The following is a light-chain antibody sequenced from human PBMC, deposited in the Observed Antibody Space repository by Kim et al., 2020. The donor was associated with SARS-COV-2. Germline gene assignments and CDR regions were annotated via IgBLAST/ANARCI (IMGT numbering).Light chain of an antibody. CDR2: RAS. V-gene: IGKV3-11*01. Sequence: SPGKRATLSCRASQSVTNYLNWYQQKPGQAPRLLIYRASNRATGIPARFSGSGSGTDFSLTISSLEPEDFAVYYCQQRNNWPAVTFGGGTKVDIK. CDR1: QSVTNY. CDR3: QQRNNWPAVT. J-gene: IGKJ4*01.